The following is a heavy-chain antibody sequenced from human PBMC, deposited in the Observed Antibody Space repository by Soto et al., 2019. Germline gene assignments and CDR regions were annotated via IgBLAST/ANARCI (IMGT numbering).Heavy chain of an antibody. D-gene: IGHD1-26*01. Sequence: QVHLQQWGARLLKPSESLSLTCAVYGGSFSGYYWSWIRQPPGKGLEWIGEVNHSGSTNNNPSLKTRVTISVETSKTQFSLNLTSMTATDTAVYYCAGRWNYYYGMDVWGEGTTVTVS. J-gene: IGHJ6*02. CDR3: AGRWNYYYGMDV. CDR2: VNHSGST. V-gene: IGHV4-34*01. CDR1: GGSFSGYY.